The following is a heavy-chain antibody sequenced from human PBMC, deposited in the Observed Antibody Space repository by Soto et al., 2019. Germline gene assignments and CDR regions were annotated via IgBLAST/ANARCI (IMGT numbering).Heavy chain of an antibody. D-gene: IGHD6-19*01. Sequence: QVQLQQWGAGLLKPSETLSLTCAVYGGSFSGYYWSWIRQPPGKGLEWIGEINHSGSTNYNPSLKSRVTISVETSKNQFSLKLSSVTAADTAVYYCARVVRQWLVRGGWFDPWGQGTLVTVSS. CDR3: ARVVRQWLVRGGWFDP. J-gene: IGHJ5*02. CDR2: INHSGST. CDR1: GGSFSGYY. V-gene: IGHV4-34*01.